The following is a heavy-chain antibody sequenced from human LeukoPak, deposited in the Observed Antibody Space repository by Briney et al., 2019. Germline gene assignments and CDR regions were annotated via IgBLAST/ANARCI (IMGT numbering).Heavy chain of an antibody. D-gene: IGHD4-17*01. CDR2: IYSGGST. CDR1: GFTVSSNY. V-gene: IGHV3-53*01. CDR3: ARLQRPGDYFPMDY. J-gene: IGHJ4*02. Sequence: GGSLRLSCAASGFTVSSNYMSWLRQAPGKGLEWGSVIYSGGSTYYAASVKGRFTISRDNSKNTLYLHMNSLRAAHTALYYCARLQRPGDYFPMDYWGQGTLVTVSS.